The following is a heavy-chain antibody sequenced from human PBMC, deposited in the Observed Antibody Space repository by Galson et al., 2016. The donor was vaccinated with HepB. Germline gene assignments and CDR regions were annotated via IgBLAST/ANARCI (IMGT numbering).Heavy chain of an antibody. V-gene: IGHV3-23*01. J-gene: IGHJ4*02. CDR1: GIIFSRHP. CDR2: IDGPTPNT. Sequence: SLRLSCAVSGIIFSRHPMSWVRQAPGKGLAWVSPIDGPTPNTHYADSVRGRFSIYRDNSRDTLYLQMDSLAAEDSAIYYCTTWLSHHFDYWGQGTRVTVSS. D-gene: IGHD6-19*01. CDR3: TTWLSHHFDY.